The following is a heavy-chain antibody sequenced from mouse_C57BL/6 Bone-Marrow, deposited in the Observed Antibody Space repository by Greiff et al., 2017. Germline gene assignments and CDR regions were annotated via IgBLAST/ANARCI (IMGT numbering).Heavy chain of an antibody. CDR3: SRATTVEATEYYYAMDY. CDR2: IYPRSGNT. D-gene: IGHD1-1*01. Sequence: QVQLQQSGAELARPGASVKLSCKASGYTFTSYGISWVKQRTGQGLEWIGEIYPRSGNTYYNEKFKGKATLTADKSSSTAYMELRSLTSEDSAVYFYSRATTVEATEYYYAMDYWGQGTSVTVSS. CDR1: GYTFTSYG. J-gene: IGHJ4*01. V-gene: IGHV1-81*01.